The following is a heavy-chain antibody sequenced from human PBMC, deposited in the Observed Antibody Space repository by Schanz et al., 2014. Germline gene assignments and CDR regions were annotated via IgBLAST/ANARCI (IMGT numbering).Heavy chain of an antibody. CDR1: GYTFSSHG. CDR2: INTANGNA. D-gene: IGHD3-3*01. Sequence: QVQVVQSGAELKKPGASVKVSCKASGYTFSSHGIHWLRQAPGQSLEWMGWINTANGNAKYSANFQARVTITRDTSASTAYMALTDLRSDDTAVYYCARDRRFFDRDDLYYFDSWGQGTLVTVSS. V-gene: IGHV1-3*04. CDR3: ARDRRFFDRDDLYYFDS. J-gene: IGHJ4*02.